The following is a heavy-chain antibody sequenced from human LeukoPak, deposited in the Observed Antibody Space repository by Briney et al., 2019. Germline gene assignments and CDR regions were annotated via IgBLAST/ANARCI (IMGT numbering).Heavy chain of an antibody. Sequence: SETLSLTCTVSGDSISNYYWSWLRQPPGKGLEWIGYISYSGGTNSIPSLYSRVTISIDMSKNQFSLRLSSVAAADTAVYYCARGGVPNYWRQGTLVTVSS. CDR1: GDSISNYY. J-gene: IGHJ4*02. CDR3: ARGGVPNY. V-gene: IGHV4-59*01. CDR2: ISYSGGT. D-gene: IGHD1-26*01.